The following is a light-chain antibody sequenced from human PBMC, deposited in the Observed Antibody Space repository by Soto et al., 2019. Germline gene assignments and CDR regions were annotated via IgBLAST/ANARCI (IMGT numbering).Light chain of an antibody. CDR2: DVS. Sequence: QSALTQPASVSGSPGQSITISCTGTSSDVGAYNYVAWYQQHPGKAPKLMIYDVSNRPSGVSDRFSGSKSGNTASLTISGLQAEDEADYYCSSYTSRSTLEFGGGTQLTVL. V-gene: IGLV2-14*01. J-gene: IGLJ7*01. CDR3: SSYTSRSTLE. CDR1: SSDVGAYNY.